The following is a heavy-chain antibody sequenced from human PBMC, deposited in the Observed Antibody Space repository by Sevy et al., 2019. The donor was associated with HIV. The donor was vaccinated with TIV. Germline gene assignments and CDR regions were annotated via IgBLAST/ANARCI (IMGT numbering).Heavy chain of an antibody. CDR1: GYTLTQLS. CDR2: FDPEDGET. J-gene: IGHJ4*02. Sequence: ASVKVSCKVSGYTLTQLSMHWVRQAPGKGLEWMGSFDPEDGETLYAQRFQGRVTMTEDTSTDTGYMELRSLRSEDTALYYCATTMDYYDSSGSPFDYWGQGTLVTVSS. V-gene: IGHV1-24*01. CDR3: ATTMDYYDSSGSPFDY. D-gene: IGHD3-22*01.